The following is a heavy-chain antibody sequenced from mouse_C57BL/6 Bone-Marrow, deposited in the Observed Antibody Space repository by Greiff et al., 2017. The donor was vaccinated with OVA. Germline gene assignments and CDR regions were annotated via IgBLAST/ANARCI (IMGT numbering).Heavy chain of an antibody. CDR3: TGGPLDY. CDR1: GFTFSNYW. Sequence: EVQVVESGGGLVQPGGSMKLSCVASGFTFSNYWMNWVRQSPEKGLEWVAQIRLKSDNYATHYAESVKGRLTISREDSKSSVYLQMNNLRAEDAGIYYCTGGPLDYGGQGTTLTVSS. CDR2: IRLKSDNYAT. V-gene: IGHV6-3*01. J-gene: IGHJ2*01.